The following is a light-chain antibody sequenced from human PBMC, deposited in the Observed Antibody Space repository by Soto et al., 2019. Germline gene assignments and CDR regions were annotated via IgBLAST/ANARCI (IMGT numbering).Light chain of an antibody. CDR1: SSNIGSNP. Sequence: QSVLTQPPSASGTPGQRVTSACYGSSSNIGSNPVNWYQQLPGTAPKLPIYSNNQRPSGVPDRFSGSKSGTSASLAISGLQSEDEADYYCAAWDDSLNGAVFGGGTQLTVL. J-gene: IGLJ7*01. CDR3: AAWDDSLNGAV. CDR2: SNN. V-gene: IGLV1-44*01.